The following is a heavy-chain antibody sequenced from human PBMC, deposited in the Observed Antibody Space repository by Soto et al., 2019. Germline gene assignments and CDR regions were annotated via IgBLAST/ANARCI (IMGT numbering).Heavy chain of an antibody. D-gene: IGHD1-26*01. V-gene: IGHV3-21*01. CDR2: ISSSSSYI. CDR3: ARMHSGTYYGAFDY. Sequence: GSLRLSCAASGFTFIRYSMNWFRHSPGKGLEWVSSISSSSSYIYYADSVKGRLTISRDNAKNSLHLQINSLRAEDTAVYYCARMHSGTYYGAFDYWGQGTLVTVSS. CDR1: GFTFIRYS. J-gene: IGHJ4*02.